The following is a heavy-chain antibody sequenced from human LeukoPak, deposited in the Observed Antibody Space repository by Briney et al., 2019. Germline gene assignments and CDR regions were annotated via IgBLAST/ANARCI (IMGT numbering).Heavy chain of an antibody. J-gene: IGHJ6*02. CDR2: IYPGDSDT. V-gene: IGHV5-51*01. CDR1: GYSFTSHW. CDR3: ARGRGTYSSSWYYYYYYYGMDV. Sequence: PGESLKISCKGSGYSFTSHWIGWVRQMPGKGLEWMGIIYPGDSDTRYSPSFQGQVTISADKSISTAYLQWSSLKASDTAMYYCARGRGTYSSSWYYYYYYYGMDVWGQGTTVTVSS. D-gene: IGHD6-13*01.